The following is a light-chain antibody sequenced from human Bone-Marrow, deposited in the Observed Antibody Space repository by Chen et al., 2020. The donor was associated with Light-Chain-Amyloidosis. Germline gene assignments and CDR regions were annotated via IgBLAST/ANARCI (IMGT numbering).Light chain of an antibody. V-gene: IGKV1-5*03. CDR2: QAS. J-gene: IGKJ2*01. CDR1: QSISRW. Sequence: DIQMTQSPSTLSASVGDRVTITCRASQSISRWLAWYQQKPGKAPKLLIYQASTLESGVPSRFSGCGSGTEFTLTISSLWPDDFAAYDCQHYNSSSPMYTFGQGTTLEI. CDR3: QHYNSSSPMYT.